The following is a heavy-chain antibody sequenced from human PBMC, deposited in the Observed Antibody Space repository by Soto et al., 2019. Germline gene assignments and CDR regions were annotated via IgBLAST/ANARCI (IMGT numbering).Heavy chain of an antibody. CDR1: GYTFTSYY. CDR3: ARYNLGAPYRTNFDY. D-gene: IGHD1-26*01. V-gene: IGHV1-46*01. Sequence: ASVKVSCKASGYTFTSYYMHWVRQAPGQGLEWMGIINPSGGSTSYAQKFQGRVTMTRDTSTSTVYMELSSLRSEDTAVYYCARYNLGAPYRTNFDYWGQGTLVTVS. J-gene: IGHJ4*02. CDR2: INPSGGST.